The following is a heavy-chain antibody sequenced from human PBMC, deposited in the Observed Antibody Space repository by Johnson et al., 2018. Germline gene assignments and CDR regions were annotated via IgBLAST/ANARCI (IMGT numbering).Heavy chain of an antibody. D-gene: IGHD5-18*01. CDR3: ARGEDAPMFHY. J-gene: IGHJ4*02. V-gene: IGHV4-4*07. Sequence: QVQLQESGPGLVKPSETLSLTCTVSGGSISSYYWTWIRQPAGKGLEWIGRVYTSGTTDYNPSLKSRVTISVDRSKNQFSLKLSSVTAADTAVYYCARGEDAPMFHYWGQGTLVTVSA. CDR1: GGSISSYY. CDR2: VYTSGTT.